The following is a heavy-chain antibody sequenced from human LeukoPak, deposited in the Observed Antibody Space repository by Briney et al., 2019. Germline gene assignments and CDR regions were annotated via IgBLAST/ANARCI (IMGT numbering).Heavy chain of an antibody. CDR3: ARVDYYGSGSYYIQHFDY. J-gene: IGHJ4*02. CDR1: GFTFSSHW. V-gene: IGHV3-7*01. Sequence: GGSLRLSCAASGFTFSSHWMAWVRQAPGKGLEWVANIRQDGSDKYYVDSVKGRFAISRDNAKNSLYLQMNSLRAEDTAVCYCARVDYYGSGSYYIQHFDYGGQGTLVTVSS. D-gene: IGHD3-10*01. CDR2: IRQDGSDK.